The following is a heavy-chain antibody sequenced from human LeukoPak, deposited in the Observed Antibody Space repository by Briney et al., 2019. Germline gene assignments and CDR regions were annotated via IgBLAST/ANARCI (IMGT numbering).Heavy chain of an antibody. J-gene: IGHJ5*02. CDR2: INPNSGGT. V-gene: IGHV1-2*06. CDR1: GYTFTGYY. CDR3: ARPSSYYDSSGYYSGWFDP. D-gene: IGHD3-22*01. Sequence: ASVEVSCKAPGYTFTGYYMHWVRQAPGQGLEWMGRINPNSGGTNYAQKFQGRVTMTRDTSISTAYMELSRLRSDDTAVYYCARPSSYYDSSGYYSGWFDPWGQGTLVTVSS.